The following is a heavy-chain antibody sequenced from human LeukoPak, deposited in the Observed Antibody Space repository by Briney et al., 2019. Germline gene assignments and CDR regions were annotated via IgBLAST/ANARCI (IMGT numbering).Heavy chain of an antibody. CDR2: INHSGST. D-gene: IGHD6-19*01. CDR1: GGSFSGYY. CDR3: ARGSSQAGSGWFRYYYYYMDV. Sequence: SETLSLSCAVSGGSFSGYYWSWIRQPPGKGLEWIGEINHSGSTNYNPSLKSRVTISVDTSKNQFSLKLSSVTAADTAVYYCARGSSQAGSGWFRYYYYYMDVWGKGTTVTVSS. J-gene: IGHJ6*03. V-gene: IGHV4-34*01.